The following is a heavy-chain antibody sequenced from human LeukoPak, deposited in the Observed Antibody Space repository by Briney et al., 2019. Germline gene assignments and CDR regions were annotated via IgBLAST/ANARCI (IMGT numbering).Heavy chain of an antibody. CDR3: ARHNPIVGAAGVSDY. CDR1: GGSISSSSYY. Sequence: PSETLSLNCTVSGGSISSSSYYWAWIRQPPGKGLAWIGSIYYSGSTYYNPSLKSRVTISVDTSKNQFSLKLSSVTAADTAVYYCARHNPIVGAAGVSDYWGQGTLVTVSS. CDR2: IYYSGST. J-gene: IGHJ4*02. V-gene: IGHV4-39*01. D-gene: IGHD1-26*01.